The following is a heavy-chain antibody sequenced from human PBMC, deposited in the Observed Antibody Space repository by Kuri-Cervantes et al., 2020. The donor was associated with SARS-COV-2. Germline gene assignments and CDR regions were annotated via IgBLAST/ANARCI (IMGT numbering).Heavy chain of an antibody. J-gene: IGHJ4*02. CDR1: GFTFSSYG. CDR2: ISYDGSNK. V-gene: IGHV3-30*03. Sequence: GESLKISCAASGFTFSSYGMHWVRQAPGKGLEWVAVISYDGSNKYYADSVKGRFTISRDNSKNTLYLQMKSLRAEDTAIYYCARQKAGFWTGYYGSEDQWGQGTLVTVSS. D-gene: IGHD3/OR15-3a*01. CDR3: ARQKAGFWTGYYGSEDQ.